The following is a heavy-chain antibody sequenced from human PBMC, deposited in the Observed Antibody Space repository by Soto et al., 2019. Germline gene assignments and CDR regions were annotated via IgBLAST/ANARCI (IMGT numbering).Heavy chain of an antibody. CDR1: GYTFTSYG. CDR3: AREGHDYGDYVRFDP. CDR2: ISAYNGNT. D-gene: IGHD4-17*01. J-gene: IGHJ5*02. Sequence: GASVKVSCKASGYTFTSYGISWVRQAPGQGLEWMGWISAYNGNTNYAQKLQGRVTMTTDTSTSTAYMELRSLRSDDTAVYYCAREGHDYGDYVRFDPWGQGTLVTVSS. V-gene: IGHV1-18*01.